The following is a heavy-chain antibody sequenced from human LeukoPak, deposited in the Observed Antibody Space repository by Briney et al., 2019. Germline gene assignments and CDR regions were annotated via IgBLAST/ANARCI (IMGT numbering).Heavy chain of an antibody. CDR3: ARLNYYDNSGYYTQPKFDY. CDR1: GGSISSYY. Sequence: PSETLSLTCTVSGGSISSYYWSWIRQPPGKGLEWIGYIYYSGSTNYNPSLKSRVTISVDTSKNQFSLKLTSVSAADTAVYFCARLNYYDNSGYYTQPKFDYWGQGTLVTVSS. V-gene: IGHV4-59*08. J-gene: IGHJ4*02. D-gene: IGHD3-22*01. CDR2: IYYSGST.